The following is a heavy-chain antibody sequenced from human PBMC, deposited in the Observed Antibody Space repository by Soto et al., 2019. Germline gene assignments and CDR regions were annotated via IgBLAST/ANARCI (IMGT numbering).Heavy chain of an antibody. Sequence: QVQLVQSGAELKKPGASVKVSCKATGYTFSNYDMNWVRLATGQGPEWIGWVNPNNGDTGYAQKFQGRVTLTTDISTTTAYMELTSLRSEDTAIYYCAKVSRKGSAIDFDYLGQGTLITVSS. J-gene: IGHJ4*02. CDR2: VNPNNGDT. CDR1: GYTFSNYD. V-gene: IGHV1-8*01. D-gene: IGHD3-10*01. CDR3: AKVSRKGSAIDFDY.